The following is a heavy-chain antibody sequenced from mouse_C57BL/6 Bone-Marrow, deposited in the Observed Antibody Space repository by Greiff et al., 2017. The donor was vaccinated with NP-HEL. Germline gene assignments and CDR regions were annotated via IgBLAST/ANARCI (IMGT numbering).Heavy chain of an antibody. Sequence: VKLQESGPELVKPGASVKISCKASGYAFSSSWMNWVKQRPGKGLEWIGRIYPGDGDTNYNGKFKGKATLTADKSSSTAYMQLSSLTSEDSAVYFCARASYYEGHYAMDYWGQGTSVTVSS. D-gene: IGHD2-4*01. CDR1: GYAFSSSW. CDR2: IYPGDGDT. CDR3: ARASYYEGHYAMDY. J-gene: IGHJ4*01. V-gene: IGHV1-82*01.